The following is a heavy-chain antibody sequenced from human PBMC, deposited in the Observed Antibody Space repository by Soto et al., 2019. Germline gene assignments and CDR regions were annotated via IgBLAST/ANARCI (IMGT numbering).Heavy chain of an antibody. J-gene: IGHJ4*02. Sequence: GGSLRLPCAAARLTLSSYAMHWVSQAPGKGLEWVAVISYDGSNKYYAVSVKGRFTISRDNSKNTLYLEMNSLRAEDTAVYYCARARMTTIDYWVQGTLVAVSS. CDR2: ISYDGSNK. CDR3: ARARMTTIDY. V-gene: IGHV3-30-3*01. CDR1: RLTLSSYA. D-gene: IGHD4-17*01.